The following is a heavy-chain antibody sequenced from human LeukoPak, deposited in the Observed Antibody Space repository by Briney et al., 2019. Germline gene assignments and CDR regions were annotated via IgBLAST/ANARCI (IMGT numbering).Heavy chain of an antibody. Sequence: SVKVSCKASGGTFSSYAISWVRQAPGQGLEWMGGIIPIFGTANYAQKFQGRVTITADESTSTAYMELSSLRSEDTAVYYCARSLTGDLPFHYYYYMDVWGKGTTVTVSS. CDR3: ARSLTGDLPFHYYYYMDV. D-gene: IGHD7-27*01. CDR2: IIPIFGTA. CDR1: GGTFSSYA. J-gene: IGHJ6*03. V-gene: IGHV1-69*01.